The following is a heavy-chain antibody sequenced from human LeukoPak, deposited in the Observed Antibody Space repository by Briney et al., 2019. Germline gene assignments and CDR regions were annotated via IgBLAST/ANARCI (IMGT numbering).Heavy chain of an antibody. CDR2: IYYSGST. J-gene: IGHJ2*01. CDR1: GASISSYY. Sequence: SETLSLTCAVSGASISSYYWSWIRRPPGKGLEWIAFIYYSGSTKYNPSLKSRVTISVDTSKNQFSLKLSSVTAADTAVYYCARARYGGNSEEYFDLWGRGTLVTVSS. D-gene: IGHD4-23*01. V-gene: IGHV4-59*01. CDR3: ARARYGGNSEEYFDL.